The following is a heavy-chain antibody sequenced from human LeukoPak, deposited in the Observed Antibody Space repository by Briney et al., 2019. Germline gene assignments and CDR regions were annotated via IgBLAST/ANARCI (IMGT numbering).Heavy chain of an antibody. CDR3: ARDQTRGFDL. J-gene: IGHJ2*01. Sequence: SGGSLRLSCAASGFTFSNAWMSWVRQTPGKGLEWVSYIRSSGITVYYADSVKGRFTMSRDNAKNSLFLQMNSLRAEDTAVYYCARDQTRGFDLWGRGTLVTVSS. V-gene: IGHV3-11*04. CDR1: GFTFSNAW. CDR2: IRSSGITV. D-gene: IGHD4-11*01.